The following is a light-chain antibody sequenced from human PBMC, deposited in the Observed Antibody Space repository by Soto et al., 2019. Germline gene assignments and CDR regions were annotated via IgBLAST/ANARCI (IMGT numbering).Light chain of an antibody. CDR3: QQYKSYQIT. V-gene: IGKV1-5*03. J-gene: IGKJ5*01. Sequence: DIQMTQSPSTLSASIGDRVTITCRASQGISSWLAWFQQKPGKAPKVLIYKASTLEPGVPSRFSVRGSGTQFTLTISSLQPDDFATYDFQQYKSYQITFGQGTRLEI. CDR2: KAS. CDR1: QGISSW.